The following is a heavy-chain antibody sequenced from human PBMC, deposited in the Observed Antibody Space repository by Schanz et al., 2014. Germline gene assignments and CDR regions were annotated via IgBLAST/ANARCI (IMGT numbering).Heavy chain of an antibody. Sequence: QVQLVDSGGGLVKPGGSLRLSCAASGFTFSDYYMTWIRQAPGKGLEWVSDISDSGDSTHYADSVKGRFTISRDNAKNSLFLQMNSLSAEDTAVYYCARGVRRGDGKNGYYNWFDPWGQGTLVTVSS. CDR2: ISDSGDST. V-gene: IGHV3-11*01. D-gene: IGHD3-22*01. J-gene: IGHJ5*02. CDR3: ARGVRRGDGKNGYYNWFDP. CDR1: GFTFSDYY.